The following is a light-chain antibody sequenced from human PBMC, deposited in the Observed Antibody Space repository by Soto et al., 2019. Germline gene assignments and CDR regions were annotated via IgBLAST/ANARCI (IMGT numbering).Light chain of an antibody. J-gene: IGKJ1*01. CDR2: KAS. CDR1: QSISSW. V-gene: IGKV1-5*03. CDR3: QQYNSYWT. Sequence: DIQMTQSPSTLSASVGDRVTITCRASQSISSWLAWYQQKPGKAPKLLIYKASSLESGVPSRFSGSGSGTEFNVNISSLQPDDFATQYCQQYNSYWTFGQGTTVEIK.